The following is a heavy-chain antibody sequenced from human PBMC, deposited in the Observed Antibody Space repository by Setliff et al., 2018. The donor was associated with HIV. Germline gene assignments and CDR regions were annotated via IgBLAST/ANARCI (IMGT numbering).Heavy chain of an antibody. V-gene: IGHV3-23*01. J-gene: IGHJ4*02. CDR1: GFTFSSYA. Sequence: GGSLRLSCAASGFTFSSYAMAWVRQTPGQGLEWVSVITGWGFNTWYTDSVKGRFTISRDNSDNTLYLQMNSLRAEDTAVYYCARLLHNAYWGQGTLVTVSS. D-gene: IGHD3-10*01. CDR3: ARLLHNAY. CDR2: ITGWGFNT.